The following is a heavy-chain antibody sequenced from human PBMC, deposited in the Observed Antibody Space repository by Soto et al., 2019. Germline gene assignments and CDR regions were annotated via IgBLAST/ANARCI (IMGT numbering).Heavy chain of an antibody. D-gene: IGHD3-10*01. J-gene: IGHJ4*02. V-gene: IGHV4-34*01. CDR2: INHSGST. Sequence: SETLSLTCAVYGGSFSGYYWSWIRQPPGKGLEWIGEINHSGSTNYNPSLKSRVTISVDTSKNQFSLKLSSVTAADTAVYYCASSAPRGYWGQGTLVTVSS. CDR3: ASSAPRGY. CDR1: GGSFSGYY.